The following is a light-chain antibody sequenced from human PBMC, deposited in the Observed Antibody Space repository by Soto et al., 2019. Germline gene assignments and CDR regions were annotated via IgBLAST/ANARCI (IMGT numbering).Light chain of an antibody. J-gene: IGKJ1*01. CDR1: QSVLYSSHNNNY. CDR3: QQSYSSPPT. V-gene: IGKV1-39*01. Sequence: DIVMTQSPHSLAVSLGERATINCKSSQSVLYSSHNNNYLNWYQQKPGKAPKLLIYAASSLQSGVPSRFSGSGSGTDFTLTISSLQPEDFATYYCQQSYSSPPTFGQGTKVDIK. CDR2: AAS.